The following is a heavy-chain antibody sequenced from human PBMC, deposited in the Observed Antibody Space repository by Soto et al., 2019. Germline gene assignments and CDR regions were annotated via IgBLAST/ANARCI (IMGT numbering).Heavy chain of an antibody. CDR2: IYYSGST. CDR3: ARVCGGDCHYGMDV. J-gene: IGHJ6*02. D-gene: IGHD2-21*02. CDR1: GGSISSGGYY. Sequence: KPSETLSLTCTVSGGSISSGGYYWSWIRQHPGKGLEWIGYIYYSGSTYYNPSLKSRVTISVDTPKNQFSLKLSSVTAADTAVYYCARVCGGDCHYGMDVWGQGTTVTVSS. V-gene: IGHV4-31*03.